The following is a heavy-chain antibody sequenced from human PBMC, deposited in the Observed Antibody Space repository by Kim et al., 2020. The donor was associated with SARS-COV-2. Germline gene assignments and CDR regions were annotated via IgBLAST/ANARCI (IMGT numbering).Heavy chain of an antibody. D-gene: IGHD2-15*01. CDR3: ARDSPRIRGYFDY. V-gene: IGHV3-53*01. Sequence: AASVKGRFTISRDNSKNTLYLQMNILRAENTAVYYCARDSPRIRGYFDYWGQGTLVTVSS. J-gene: IGHJ4*02.